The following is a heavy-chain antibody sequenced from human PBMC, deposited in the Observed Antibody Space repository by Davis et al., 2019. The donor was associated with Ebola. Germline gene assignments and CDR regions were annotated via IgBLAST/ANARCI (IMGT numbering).Heavy chain of an antibody. CDR2: IDPSDSYT. D-gene: IGHD6-19*01. J-gene: IGHJ6*02. CDR1: GYSFTSYW. CDR3: ARQAVAGTYYYYGMDV. Sequence: KVSCKGSGYSFTSYWISWVRQMPGKGLEWMGRIDPSDSYTNYSPSFQGHVTISADKSISTAYLQWSSLKASDTAMYYCARQAVAGTYYYYGMDVWGQGTTVTVSS. V-gene: IGHV5-10-1*01.